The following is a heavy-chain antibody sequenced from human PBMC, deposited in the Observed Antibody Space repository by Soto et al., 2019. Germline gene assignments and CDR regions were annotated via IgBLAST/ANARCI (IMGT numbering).Heavy chain of an antibody. CDR2: ISGRGVDT. CDR1: GFSFSSLA. Sequence: QPVGSLRLSCAASGFSFSSLAMSWVRQAPGKGLEWVSSISGRGVDTLYTDSVKGRFTISRDNSRNTLYLQVNSLRAEDTAVYYCAKDQTDVTLFDYWGQGTLVTVSS. V-gene: IGHV3-23*01. D-gene: IGHD2-21*02. CDR3: AKDQTDVTLFDY. J-gene: IGHJ4*02.